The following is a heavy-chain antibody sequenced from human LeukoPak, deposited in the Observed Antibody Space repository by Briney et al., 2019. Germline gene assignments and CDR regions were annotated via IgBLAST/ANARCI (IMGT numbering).Heavy chain of an antibody. J-gene: IGHJ4*02. Sequence: PGGSLRLSCSASEFTLSSCAMHWVRQAPGKGLEYVSGISTNGGSIYYADSVKGRFTISRDNSKNMLYLQMTSLRAEDTAVYYCARRIAARREFDYWGQGTLVTVSS. CDR3: ARRIAARREFDY. CDR1: EFTLSSCA. CDR2: ISTNGGSI. D-gene: IGHD6-6*01. V-gene: IGHV3-64D*06.